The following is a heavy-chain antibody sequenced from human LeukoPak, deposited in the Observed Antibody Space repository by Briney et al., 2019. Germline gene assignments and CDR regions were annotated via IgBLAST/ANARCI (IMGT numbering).Heavy chain of an antibody. D-gene: IGHD2-2*01. J-gene: IGHJ4*02. Sequence: GASVKVSCKASGYTFTGYYMHWMRQAPGQGLEWMGWINPNSGGTNYAQKFQGRVTMTRDTSISTAYMELSRLRSDDTAVYYCARGSSGIVVVPAAPHSYWGYWGQGTLVTVSS. CDR2: INPNSGGT. V-gene: IGHV1-2*02. CDR1: GYTFTGYY. CDR3: ARGSSGIVVVPAAPHSYWGY.